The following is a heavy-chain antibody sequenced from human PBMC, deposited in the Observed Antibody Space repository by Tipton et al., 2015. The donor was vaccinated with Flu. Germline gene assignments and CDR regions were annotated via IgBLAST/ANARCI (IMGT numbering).Heavy chain of an antibody. CDR1: GFTFSSYS. CDR3: ARDMWRIVVVAGGSHDAFDI. D-gene: IGHD2-15*01. J-gene: IGHJ3*02. CDR2: ISSSSSYI. V-gene: IGHV3-21*01. Sequence: SLRLSCAASGFTFSSYSMNWVRQAPGKGLEWVSSISSSSSYIYYADSVKGRFTISRDNAKNSLYLQMNSLRAEDTAVYYCARDMWRIVVVAGGSHDAFDIWGQGTMVTVSS.